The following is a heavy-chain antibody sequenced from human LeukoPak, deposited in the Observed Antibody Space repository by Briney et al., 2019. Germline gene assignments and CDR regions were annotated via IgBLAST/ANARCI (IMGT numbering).Heavy chain of an antibody. CDR2: INHSGST. V-gene: IGHV4-34*01. Sequence: PSETLSLTCAVYGGSFSGYYWSWIRQPPGKGLEWIGEINHSGSTNYNPSLKSRDTISVDTSKNQFSLKLSSVTAADTAVYYCAGYCSSTSCYLGWFDPWGQGTLVTVSS. CDR3: AGYCSSTSCYLGWFDP. CDR1: GGSFSGYY. D-gene: IGHD2-2*01. J-gene: IGHJ5*02.